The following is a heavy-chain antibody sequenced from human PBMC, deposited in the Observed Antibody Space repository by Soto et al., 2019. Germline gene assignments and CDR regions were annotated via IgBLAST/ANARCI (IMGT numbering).Heavy chain of an antibody. D-gene: IGHD2-15*01. CDR3: AKDSSGGYCSGGSCYSTETAFDI. CDR1: GFTFSSYG. J-gene: IGHJ3*02. V-gene: IGHV3-30*18. Sequence: GGSLRLSCAASGFTFSSYGMHWVRQAPGKGLEWVAVISYDGSNKYYADSVKGRFTISRDNSKNTLYLQMNSLRAEDTAVYYCAKDSSGGYCSGGSCYSTETAFDIWGQGTMVTVSS. CDR2: ISYDGSNK.